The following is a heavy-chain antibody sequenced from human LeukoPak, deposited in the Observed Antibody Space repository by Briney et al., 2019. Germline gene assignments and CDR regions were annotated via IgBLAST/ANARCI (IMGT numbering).Heavy chain of an antibody. CDR3: ARLTVVVPAAFDY. Sequence: ASVKVSCKASGGTFSSYAISWVRQAPGQGLEWMGWISAYNGNTNYAQKLQGRVTMTTDTSTSTAYMELRSLRSDDTAVYYCARLTVVVPAAFDYWGQGTLVTVSS. CDR1: GGTFSSYA. J-gene: IGHJ4*02. D-gene: IGHD2-2*01. CDR2: ISAYNGNT. V-gene: IGHV1-18*01.